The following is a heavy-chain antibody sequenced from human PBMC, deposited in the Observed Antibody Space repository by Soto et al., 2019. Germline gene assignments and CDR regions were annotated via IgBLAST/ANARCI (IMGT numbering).Heavy chain of an antibody. CDR2: ISAYNGNT. CDR3: ARRYSSGWYSSYYYYYYMDV. V-gene: IGHV1-18*01. CDR1: GYTFTSYG. J-gene: IGHJ6*03. Sequence: ASVKVSCKAPGYTFTSYGISWVRQAPGQGLEWMGWISAYNGNTNYAQKLQGRVTMTTDTSTSTAYMELRSLRSDDTAVYYCARRYSSGWYSSYYYYYYMDVWGKGTTVTVSS. D-gene: IGHD6-19*01.